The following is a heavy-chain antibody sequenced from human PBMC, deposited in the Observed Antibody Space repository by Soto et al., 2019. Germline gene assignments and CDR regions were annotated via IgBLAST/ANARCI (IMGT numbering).Heavy chain of an antibody. V-gene: IGHV3-23*01. Sequence: PVGSLRLSCAASRFTFSSYAMCWVRQAPGKGLEWVSSISVSGGSTYYADSVKGRFTISRDNSKNTLYLQMNSLRAEDTAVYYCAKGGEWLRLRISPYYYGMDVWGQGTTVTVSS. CDR2: ISVSGGST. CDR3: AKGGEWLRLRISPYYYGMDV. CDR1: RFTFSSYA. J-gene: IGHJ6*02. D-gene: IGHD5-12*01.